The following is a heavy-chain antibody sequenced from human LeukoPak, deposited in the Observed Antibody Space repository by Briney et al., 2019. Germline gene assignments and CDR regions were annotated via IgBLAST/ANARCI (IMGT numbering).Heavy chain of an antibody. V-gene: IGHV3-33*01. CDR1: GFTFSNYG. CDR2: IWYDGSNK. D-gene: IGHD6-19*01. CDR3: VRVAVAGNLNNGFDP. Sequence: GGSLRLSCAASGFTFSNYGMHWVRQAPGKGLEWVAVIWYDGSNKYYADSVKGRFTISRDNSENTLYLQMNSLRAEDTAVYYCVRVAVAGNLNNGFDPGGQGTRVTVSS. J-gene: IGHJ5*02.